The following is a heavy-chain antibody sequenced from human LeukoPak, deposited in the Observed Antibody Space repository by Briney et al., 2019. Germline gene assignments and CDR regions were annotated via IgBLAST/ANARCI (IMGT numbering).Heavy chain of an antibody. CDR2: ISGSGGHT. D-gene: IGHD3-22*01. Sequence: PGGSLRLSCAASGFTFSNIVMTWVRQAPGKGLEWVSAISGSGGHTYYADSVKGRFTISRGNSKNTVYLQMNSLRAEDTAVYYCAKDRGFQYDSTVPRDNCFDPWGQGTLVTVSS. CDR3: AKDRGFQYDSTVPRDNCFDP. V-gene: IGHV3-23*01. J-gene: IGHJ5*02. CDR1: GFTFSNIV.